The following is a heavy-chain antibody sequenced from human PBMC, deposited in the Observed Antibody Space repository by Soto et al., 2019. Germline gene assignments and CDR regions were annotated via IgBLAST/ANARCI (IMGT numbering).Heavy chain of an antibody. Sequence: SETLSLTCNVSNSPISDFYWSWFRQPPGQGLEWVGYIYYTGTTTYNPSLRSRVDISIDASKSQFSLDLRSVTAADTAVYYCARLGGYYQAFDSWGHGALVTAPQ. CDR3: ARLGGYYQAFDS. CDR1: NSPISDFY. D-gene: IGHD3-22*01. J-gene: IGHJ4*01. CDR2: IYYTGTT. V-gene: IGHV4-59*08.